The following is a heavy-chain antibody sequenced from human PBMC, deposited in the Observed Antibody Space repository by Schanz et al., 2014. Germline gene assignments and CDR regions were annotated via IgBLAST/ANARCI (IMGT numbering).Heavy chain of an antibody. CDR3: AKGMGYCSGGTCYDYYYYGLDV. Sequence: EVQLVESGGGLVKPGGSLRLSCAVSGFTVSSNHMSWVRQAPGKGLEWVSAISGSGGSTYYADSVKGRFTISRDNSENTLYLQMNSLSADDTAVFYCAKGMGYCSGGTCYDYYYYGLDVWGQGTTVTVSS. CDR2: ISGSGGST. J-gene: IGHJ6*02. CDR1: GFTVSSNH. V-gene: IGHV3-23*04. D-gene: IGHD2-15*01.